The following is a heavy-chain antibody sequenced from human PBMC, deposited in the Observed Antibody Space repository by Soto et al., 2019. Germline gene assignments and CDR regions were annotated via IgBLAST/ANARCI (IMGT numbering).Heavy chain of an antibody. J-gene: IGHJ4*02. CDR2: INPNSGGT. CDR1: GYTFTGYY. V-gene: IGHV1-2*04. Sequence: VASVKFCCKDSGYTFTGYYMHWVRQAPGQVLDCMGWINPNSGGTNYAQKFQGWVTMTRDTSISTAYMELSRLRSDDTAVYYCARDPRSGWYYFDYSGQGTLVTVSS. D-gene: IGHD6-19*01. CDR3: ARDPRSGWYYFDY.